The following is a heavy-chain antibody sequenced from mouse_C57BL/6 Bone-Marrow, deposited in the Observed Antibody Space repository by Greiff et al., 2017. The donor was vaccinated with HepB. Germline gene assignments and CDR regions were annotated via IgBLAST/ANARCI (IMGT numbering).Heavy chain of an antibody. Sequence: VQLQQSGPELVKPGASVKISCKASGYAFSSSWMNWVKQRPGKGLEWIGRIYPGDGDTNYNGKFKGKATLTADKSSSTAYMQLSSLTSEDSAVYFCARSTVDYAMDYWGQGTSVTVSS. J-gene: IGHJ4*01. CDR1: GYAFSSSW. CDR3: ARSTVDYAMDY. D-gene: IGHD1-1*01. V-gene: IGHV1-82*01. CDR2: IYPGDGDT.